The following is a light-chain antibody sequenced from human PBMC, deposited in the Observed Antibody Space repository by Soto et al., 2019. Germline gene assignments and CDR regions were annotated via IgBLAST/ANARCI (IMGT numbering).Light chain of an antibody. J-gene: IGLJ1*01. Sequence: QSALTQPASVSGSPGQSITISCAGTSSDVGAYNYVSWYQHHPGKAPKLMIYDVNNRPSGDSNRFSGSKSGNTASLTISGLQAEDEADYYCSSWTSGANHGFGSGTKLTLL. CDR3: SSWTSGANHG. CDR2: DVN. CDR1: SSDVGAYNY. V-gene: IGLV2-14*03.